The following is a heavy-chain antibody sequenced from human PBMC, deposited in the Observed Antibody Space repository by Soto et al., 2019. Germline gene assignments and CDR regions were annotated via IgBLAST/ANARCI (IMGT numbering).Heavy chain of an antibody. CDR3: ARDGTGDNAAFDV. V-gene: IGHV3-21*01. Sequence: EVQLVESGGALVKSGGSLRLSCEASDFAFNSYTMNWVRQAPGKGLEWVSSISSTSTYIYYADSLQGRFTISRDNAKNSLYLQMNSLRAEDTALYYCARDGTGDNAAFDVWGQGTMVTVSS. CDR1: DFAFNSYT. CDR2: ISSTSTYI. D-gene: IGHD7-27*01. J-gene: IGHJ3*01.